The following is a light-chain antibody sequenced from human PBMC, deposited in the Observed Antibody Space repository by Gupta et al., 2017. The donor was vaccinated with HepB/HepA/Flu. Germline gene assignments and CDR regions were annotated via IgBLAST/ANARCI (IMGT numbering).Light chain of an antibody. CDR3: QQRSS. J-gene: IGKJ2*01. Sequence: DLQMTQSPSSLSASVGDRVTITCRTSQSISNYLNWYQQKPGKAPKLLIYAASSLQSGVPSRFSGSGSGTDFTLTISSLQPEDFATYYCQQRSSFGQGTKLEIK. V-gene: IGKV1-39*01. CDR2: AAS. CDR1: QSISNY.